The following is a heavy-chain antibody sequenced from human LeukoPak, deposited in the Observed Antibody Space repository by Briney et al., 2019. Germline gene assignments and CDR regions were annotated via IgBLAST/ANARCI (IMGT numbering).Heavy chain of an antibody. J-gene: IGHJ2*01. Sequence: PGGSLRLSCAVSGFTFNSFSMNWVRQAPGKGLEWVSSISYSSTYIYYADSVEGRFTISRDNAKNSLYLQMNSLRAEDTAVYYCASTPSVGNYYPWYFDFWGRGTLVTVSS. CDR1: GFTFNSFS. CDR3: ASTPSVGNYYPWYFDF. CDR2: ISYSSTYI. V-gene: IGHV3-21*01. D-gene: IGHD1-26*01.